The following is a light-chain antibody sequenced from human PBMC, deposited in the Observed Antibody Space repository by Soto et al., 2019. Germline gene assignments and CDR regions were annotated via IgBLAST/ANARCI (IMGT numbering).Light chain of an antibody. V-gene: IGLV1-40*01. J-gene: IGLJ1*01. Sequence: QSVLTQPPSVSGAPGQRVTIAFTGSSSNIGADYDVHWYQQRPGTAPKLLIFGNNNRPSGVPDRFSGSKSGTSASLAITGLQAEDEGDYCCQSYDSTLSARYVFGTGTKVTVL. CDR1: SSNIGADYD. CDR2: GNN. CDR3: QSYDSTLSARYV.